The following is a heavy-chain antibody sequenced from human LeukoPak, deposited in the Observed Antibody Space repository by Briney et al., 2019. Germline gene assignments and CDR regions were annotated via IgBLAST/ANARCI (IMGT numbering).Heavy chain of an antibody. Sequence: ASVKVSCKASGGSLSSKAINWVRQASGQGLEWMGGTIPAFGATKYAQKFQGRVTITTDESTNTAYMEVSSLRSEDTAVYYCARGAAARREGGHYFYHMDVWGKGTTVIVSS. CDR3: ARGAAARREGGHYFYHMDV. CDR2: TIPAFGAT. V-gene: IGHV1-69*05. CDR1: GGSLSSKA. J-gene: IGHJ6*03. D-gene: IGHD6-6*01.